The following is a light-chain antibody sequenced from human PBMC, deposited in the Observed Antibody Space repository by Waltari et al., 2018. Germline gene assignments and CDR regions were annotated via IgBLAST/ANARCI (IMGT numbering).Light chain of an antibody. CDR1: HYIANF. J-gene: IGKJ3*01. CDR3: QQTYKSPPT. CDR2: DAS. V-gene: IGKV1-39*01. Sequence: DVLVTQSPSSLSASVGDRVTITCRASHYIANFLNWYQHMPGKAPRLLIHDASTLQPGVSPRFSGRTSGTDFILTIDNLHPEDFATYYCQQTYKSPPTFGPGTKVDV.